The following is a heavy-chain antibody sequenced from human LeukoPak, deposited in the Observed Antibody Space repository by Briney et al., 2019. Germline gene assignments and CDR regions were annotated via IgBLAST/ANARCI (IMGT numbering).Heavy chain of an antibody. D-gene: IGHD6-13*01. V-gene: IGHV3-30*18. CDR1: GFTFSSYG. J-gene: IGHJ6*02. Sequence: GGSLRLACADSGFTFSSYGMHWVRQAPGKGLEWVAVISYDGSNKYYADSVKGRFTISRDNSKNTLYLQMNSLRAEDTAVYYCAKGVSSSWTYYYYGMDVWGQGTTVTVSS. CDR3: AKGVSSSWTYYYYGMDV. CDR2: ISYDGSNK.